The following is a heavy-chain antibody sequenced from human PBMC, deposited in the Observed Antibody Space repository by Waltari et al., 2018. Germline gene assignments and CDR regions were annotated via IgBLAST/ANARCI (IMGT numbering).Heavy chain of an antibody. CDR2: INAGNVNT. D-gene: IGHD1-26*01. Sequence: QVQLVQSGAEEKKPGASVKVSCKASGYTFTSYAMHRVRQAPGHSLEWMGWINAGNVNTKYSHKFQGRVTITRDTSASTAYMELSSLRSEDTAVYYCARDKNLEGATRGFDYWGQGTLVTVSS. V-gene: IGHV1-3*05. J-gene: IGHJ4*02. CDR3: ARDKNLEGATRGFDY. CDR1: GYTFTSYA.